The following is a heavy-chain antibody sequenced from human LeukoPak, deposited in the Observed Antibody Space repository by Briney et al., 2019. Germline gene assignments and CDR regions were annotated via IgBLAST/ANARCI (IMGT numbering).Heavy chain of an antibody. D-gene: IGHD6-19*01. CDR1: GFTFSSYS. Sequence: GGSLRFSCAASGFTFSSYSMNWVRQAPGKGLEWVSSISSSSSYIYYADSVKGRFTISRDNAKNSLHLQMNSLRAEDTAVYYCARDMEEQWPSDAFDIWGQGTMVTVSS. CDR2: ISSSSSYI. CDR3: ARDMEEQWPSDAFDI. V-gene: IGHV3-21*01. J-gene: IGHJ3*02.